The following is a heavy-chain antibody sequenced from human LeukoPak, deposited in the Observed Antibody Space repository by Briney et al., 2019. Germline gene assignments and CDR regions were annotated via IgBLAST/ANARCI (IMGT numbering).Heavy chain of an antibody. CDR2: IYYSWSA. V-gene: IGHV4-39*06. CDR3: ASHNWVGATGLNY. J-gene: IGHJ4*02. Sequence: SETLSLTCSVPGGSINSSSYYWGWIRQPPGKGLEWVGSIYYSWSAFYNPSLKSPVTIAVDTSKNQFTLKLSSVTAADTAVYYCASHNWVGATGLNYWGQGTLVTVSS. D-gene: IGHD1-26*01. CDR1: GGSINSSSYY.